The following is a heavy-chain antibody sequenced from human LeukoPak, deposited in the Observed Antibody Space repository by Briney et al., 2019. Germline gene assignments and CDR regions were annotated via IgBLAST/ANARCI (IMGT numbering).Heavy chain of an antibody. D-gene: IGHD6-19*01. CDR3: VRRQWLGHFDS. Sequence: SETLSLTCTVSGGSISSYYWSWIRQPPGKGLEWIGYIYYSGSTNYNPSLKSRVTISVDKSKNQFSLTVNSVTAADTAVYYCVRRQWLGHFDSWGQGSLVTVSS. J-gene: IGHJ4*02. CDR2: IYYSGST. CDR1: GGSISSYY. V-gene: IGHV4-59*12.